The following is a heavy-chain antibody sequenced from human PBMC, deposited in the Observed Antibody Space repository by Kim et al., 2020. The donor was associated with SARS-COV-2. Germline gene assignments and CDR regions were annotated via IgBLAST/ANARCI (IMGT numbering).Heavy chain of an antibody. CDR2: ISSSGSTI. D-gene: IGHD2-2*01. CDR3: ARDPRARRFVVVPAAISGAFDI. Sequence: GGSLRLSCAASGFTFSDYYMSWIRQAPGKGLEWVSYISSSGSTIYYADSVKGRFTISRDNAKNSLYLQMNSLRAEDTAVYYCARDPRARRFVVVPAAISGAFDIWGQGTMVTVSS. J-gene: IGHJ3*02. CDR1: GFTFSDYY. V-gene: IGHV3-11*01.